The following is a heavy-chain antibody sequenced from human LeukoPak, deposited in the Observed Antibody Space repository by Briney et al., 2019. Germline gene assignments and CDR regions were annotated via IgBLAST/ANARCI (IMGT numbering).Heavy chain of an antibody. Sequence: PGGSLRLSCAASGFTFSNYYISWVRQAPGKGLEWVSYISSSGSTIYYADSVKGRFTISRDNAKNSLYLQMNSLRAEDTAVYYCARDPVRDYVWGSYRPDYYFDYWGQGTLVTVSS. CDR2: ISSSGSTI. CDR1: GFTFSNYY. J-gene: IGHJ4*02. D-gene: IGHD3-16*02. CDR3: ARDPVRDYVWGSYRPDYYFDY. V-gene: IGHV3-11*01.